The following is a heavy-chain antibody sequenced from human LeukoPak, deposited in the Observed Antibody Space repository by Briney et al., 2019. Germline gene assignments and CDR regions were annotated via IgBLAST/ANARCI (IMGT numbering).Heavy chain of an antibody. D-gene: IGHD1-26*01. CDR3: ASRGVVGATWMDY. Sequence: ASVKVSCKASGYTFTGYYMHWVRQAPGQGLEWMGWISAYNGNTNYAQKLQGRVTMTTDTSTSTAYMELRSLRSDDTAVYYCASRGVVGATWMDYWGQGTLVTVSS. J-gene: IGHJ4*02. CDR2: ISAYNGNT. CDR1: GYTFTGYY. V-gene: IGHV1-18*04.